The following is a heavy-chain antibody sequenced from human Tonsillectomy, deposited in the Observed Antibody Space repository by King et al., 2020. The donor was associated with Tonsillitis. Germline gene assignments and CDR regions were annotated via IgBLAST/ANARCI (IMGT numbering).Heavy chain of an antibody. CDR3: ARGGGSSWNYYFDS. CDR1: GVTFSNYA. CDR2: IIPIFGTA. Sequence: EQLVQSGAEVKKPGSSVKVSCKASGVTFSNYATSWVRQAPGQGLEWMGGIIPIFGTANYAQNFQGRVTITADESTSTAYMELISLRSEDTAVYYCARGGGSSWNYYFDSWGQGTLVTVSS. J-gene: IGHJ4*02. V-gene: IGHV1-69*01. D-gene: IGHD6-13*01.